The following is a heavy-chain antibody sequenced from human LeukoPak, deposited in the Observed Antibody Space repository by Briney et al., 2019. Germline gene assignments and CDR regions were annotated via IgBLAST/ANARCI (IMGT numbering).Heavy chain of an antibody. CDR3: TRDEAVYNSGWKQTNWFDP. V-gene: IGHV1-2*02. CDR2: ISPKNGAT. J-gene: IGHJ5*02. D-gene: IGHD6-19*01. Sequence: ASVKVSCKASGYTFTDYFIHWVRRAPGQGLEWMGWISPKNGATKYAQSFQGRVTMTRDTSINTVYMELRSLTWDDTAVYYCTRDEAVYNSGWKQTNWFDPWGQGTLVTVSS. CDR1: GYTFTDYF.